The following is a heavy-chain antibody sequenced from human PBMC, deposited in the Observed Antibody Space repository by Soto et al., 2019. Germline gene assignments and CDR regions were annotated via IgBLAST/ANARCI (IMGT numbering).Heavy chain of an antibody. V-gene: IGHV3-23*01. J-gene: IGHJ4*02. CDR3: ARRLKAAASSLRYFDS. CDR2: ITASADVT. Sequence: HPGGSLRLSCAVSGFTFSSDAMSWVRQSPGKVLEWVSAITASADVTFHGDSVKGRFTISRDNSKNTLYLQMDSLRAEDTAIYYCARRLKAAASSLRYFDSWGPGTLVTVSS. D-gene: IGHD6-13*01. CDR1: GFTFSSDA.